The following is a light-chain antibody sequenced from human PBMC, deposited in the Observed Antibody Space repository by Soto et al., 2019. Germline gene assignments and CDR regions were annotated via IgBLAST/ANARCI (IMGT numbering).Light chain of an antibody. CDR1: QTINSW. Sequence: DIQMTQSPSTLSASVGDRVTITCRASQTINSWLAWYQQRPGKAPKLLIYRASSLQSGVPSRFSGSGSGTEFTLTISSLQPDDFATYYCQQYNNYWMFGQGTKVEIK. CDR2: RAS. J-gene: IGKJ1*01. V-gene: IGKV1-5*03. CDR3: QQYNNYWM.